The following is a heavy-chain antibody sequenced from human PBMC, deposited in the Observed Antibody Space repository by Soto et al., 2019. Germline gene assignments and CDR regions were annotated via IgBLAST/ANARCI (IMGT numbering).Heavy chain of an antibody. D-gene: IGHD3-10*01. J-gene: IGHJ6*02. CDR3: ARGGGMVRGYQDARDV. CDR2: TRDNANSYTT. CDR1: GFTFSDHY. Sequence: EVQLVESGGGLAQPGGSLRLPCAASGFTFSDHYMDWVRQAPGKGLEWVGRTRDNANSYTTEYAASVKGRFTVSRVCSHNSLSLQVNCLKTGVTVVYYCARGGGMVRGYQDARDVRGQGTTVTGSS. V-gene: IGHV3-72*01.